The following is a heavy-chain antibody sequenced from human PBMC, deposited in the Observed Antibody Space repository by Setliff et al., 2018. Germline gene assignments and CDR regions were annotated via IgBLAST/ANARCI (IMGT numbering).Heavy chain of an antibody. CDR3: ARDPDYQYYYDSSGRDAFDI. J-gene: IGHJ3*02. Sequence: ASVKVSCKASGYIFNTFGINWMRRAPGQGLEWMGWISTYNGKTNYAQKFQGRVTMTTDTSTSTAYMELRSLRSDDTAVYYCARDPDYQYYYDSSGRDAFDIWGQGTMVTVSS. CDR2: ISTYNGKT. CDR1: GYIFNTFG. V-gene: IGHV1-18*01. D-gene: IGHD3-22*01.